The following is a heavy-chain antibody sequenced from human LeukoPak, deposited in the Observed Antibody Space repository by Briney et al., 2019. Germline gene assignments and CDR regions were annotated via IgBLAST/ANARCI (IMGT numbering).Heavy chain of an antibody. CDR2: INGYNGDT. D-gene: IGHD1-26*01. Sequence: GASVKVSCKASGYTFTNYGISWVRQAPGQGLEWLAWINGYNGDTNRAQKLQGRVTMTTDTSTNTAFMELRSLTSDDTAVYYCAREGPIVGATHLVDYWGQGTLVTVSS. V-gene: IGHV1-18*01. J-gene: IGHJ4*02. CDR3: AREGPIVGATHLVDY. CDR1: GYTFTNYG.